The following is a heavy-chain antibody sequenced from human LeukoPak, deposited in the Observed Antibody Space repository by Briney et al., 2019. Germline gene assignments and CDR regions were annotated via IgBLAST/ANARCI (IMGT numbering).Heavy chain of an antibody. J-gene: IGHJ4*02. D-gene: IGHD3-10*01. CDR3: ARDLIPTNYGSGSYDLGY. V-gene: IGHV3-48*03. CDR1: GFAFSSYE. CDR2: IRSSGSTI. Sequence: GGSLRLSCAASGFAFSSYEMIWVRQAPGKGLEWVSYIRSSGSTIYYADSVKGRFTISRDNAKNSLYLQMNSLRAEDTAVYYCARDLIPTNYGSGSYDLGYWGQGTLVTVSS.